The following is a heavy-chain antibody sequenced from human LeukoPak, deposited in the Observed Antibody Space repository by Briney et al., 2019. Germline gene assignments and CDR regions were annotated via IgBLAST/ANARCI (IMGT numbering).Heavy chain of an antibody. D-gene: IGHD5-12*01. CDR2: IIPILSIT. CDR3: ADDHRGGYILY. Sequence: ASVKVSCKASGGTFSSNAISWVRQAPGQGLEWMGRIIPILSITDYAQKFQGRATITADKSTSTAYMELTSLRSEDTAVYYCADDHRGGYILYWGQGTRVTVSS. J-gene: IGHJ4*02. V-gene: IGHV1-69*04. CDR1: GGTFSSNA.